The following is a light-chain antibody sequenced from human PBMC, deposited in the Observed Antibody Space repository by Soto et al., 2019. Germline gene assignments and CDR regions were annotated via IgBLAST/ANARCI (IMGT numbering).Light chain of an antibody. V-gene: IGKV3-15*01. Sequence: EVVLTQSPATLSLSPGEKATLSCRASQSVTSYLAWYQHKPGQAPRLLMFGASTRATGIPARFSGSGSGTDFTLTITGLQSEDFAVYYCQQYKSWPYTFGQGTKVDIK. CDR2: GAS. CDR1: QSVTSY. CDR3: QQYKSWPYT. J-gene: IGKJ2*01.